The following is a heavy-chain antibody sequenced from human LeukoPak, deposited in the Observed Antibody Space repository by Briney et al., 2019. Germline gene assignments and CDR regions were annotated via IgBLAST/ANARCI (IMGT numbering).Heavy chain of an antibody. CDR3: ARGPYGFQFDY. D-gene: IGHD4-17*01. Sequence: SETLSLTCAVYGGSFSGYYWSWIRQPPGKGLEWIGEINHSGSTNYNPSLKSRVTISVDTSKNQFSLKLSSVTAADTAVYYCARGPYGFQFDYWGQGTLVTVSS. CDR1: GGSFSGYY. J-gene: IGHJ4*02. V-gene: IGHV4-34*01. CDR2: INHSGST.